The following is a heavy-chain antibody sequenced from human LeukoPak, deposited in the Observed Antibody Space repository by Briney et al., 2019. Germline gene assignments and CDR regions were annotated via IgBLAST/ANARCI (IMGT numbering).Heavy chain of an antibody. V-gene: IGHV3-23*01. CDR2: ISGSGGST. Sequence: PGGSLRLSCASSGFTFSSYAMSWVRQAPGKGLEWVSAISGSGGSTYYADSVKGRFTISRDNSKNTLYLQMNSLRAENTAVYYCTTGSAKMGASSGLEMDYWGQGTLVTVSS. J-gene: IGHJ4*02. D-gene: IGHD1-26*01. CDR1: GFTFSSYA. CDR3: TTGSAKMGASSGLEMDY.